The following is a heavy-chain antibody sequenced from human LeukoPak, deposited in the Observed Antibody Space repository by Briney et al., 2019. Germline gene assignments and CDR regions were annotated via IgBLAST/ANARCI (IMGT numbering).Heavy chain of an antibody. D-gene: IGHD3-10*01. V-gene: IGHV1-69*05. CDR2: IIPIFGTA. CDR1: GGTFNTYA. J-gene: IGHJ4*02. CDR3: ARDFRFGELLYSPAPF. Sequence: SVKVSCKASGGTFNTYAISWVRQAPGQGLEWMGGIIPIFGTANYAQKFQGRVTITTDESTSTAYMELSSLRSEDTAVYYCARDFRFGELLYSPAPFWGQGTLVTVSS.